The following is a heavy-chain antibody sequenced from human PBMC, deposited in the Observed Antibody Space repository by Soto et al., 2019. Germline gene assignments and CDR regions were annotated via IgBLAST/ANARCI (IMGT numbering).Heavy chain of an antibody. Sequence: QVHLVQSGAEVKEPGASVRVSCNASGYTFSSNAIHWVRQAPGQELEWLGWINGGNGYAKYSQNCNDRVTLTGDTSASKTYMELSSLRSEDTAIIYCARATYTSGGSPTFAMDVWGQGTTITVSS. CDR3: ARATYTSGGSPTFAMDV. CDR1: GYTFSSNA. V-gene: IGHV1-3*01. J-gene: IGHJ6*02. D-gene: IGHD3-10*01. CDR2: INGGNGYA.